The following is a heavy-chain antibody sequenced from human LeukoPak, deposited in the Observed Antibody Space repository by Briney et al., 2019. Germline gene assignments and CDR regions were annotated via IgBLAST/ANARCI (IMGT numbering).Heavy chain of an antibody. Sequence: ASGKVSCKASGYTFTGYYMHWVRQAPGQGLEWMGWINPNSGGTNYAQKFQGRVTMTRDTSISTAYMELSRLRSDDTAVYYCARDKGIAAAGIDYWGQGTLVTVSS. D-gene: IGHD6-13*01. V-gene: IGHV1-2*02. CDR1: GYTFTGYY. CDR3: ARDKGIAAAGIDY. J-gene: IGHJ4*02. CDR2: INPNSGGT.